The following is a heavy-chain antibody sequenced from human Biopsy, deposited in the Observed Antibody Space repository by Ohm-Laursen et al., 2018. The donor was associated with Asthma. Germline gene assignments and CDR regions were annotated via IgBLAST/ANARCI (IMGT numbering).Heavy chain of an antibody. CDR3: ARKAGSCISRTCYTLDF. CDR2: INSVFGTT. V-gene: IGHV1-69*13. J-gene: IGHJ4*02. D-gene: IGHD2-2*01. CDR1: GGTFNTYV. Sequence: SVKVSCKPLGGTFNTYVIGWVRQAPGQGLGWMGGINSVFGTTTYPQKFQDRVTITADDSTSTVYMELSSLRSEGTAVYYCARKAGSCISRTCYTLDFWGQGTLVTVSS.